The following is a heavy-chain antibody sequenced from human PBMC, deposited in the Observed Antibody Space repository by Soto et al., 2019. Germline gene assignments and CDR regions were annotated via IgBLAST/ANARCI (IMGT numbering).Heavy chain of an antibody. Sequence: SETLSLTCTVSGGSISSYYWSWIRQPPGKGLEWIGYIYYSGSTNYNPSLKSRVTISVDTSKNQFSLKLSSVTAADTAVYYCAREFTVTTQGGYYYYGMDVWGQGTTVTVSS. J-gene: IGHJ6*02. CDR3: AREFTVTTQGGYYYYGMDV. V-gene: IGHV4-59*01. CDR2: IYYSGST. CDR1: GGSISSYY. D-gene: IGHD4-4*01.